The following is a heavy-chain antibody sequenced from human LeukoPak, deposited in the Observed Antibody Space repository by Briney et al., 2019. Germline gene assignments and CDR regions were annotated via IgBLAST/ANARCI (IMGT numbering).Heavy chain of an antibody. CDR2: TSPDGSEQ. D-gene: IGHD1-14*01. CDR3: VTGSEFYYDS. V-gene: IGHV3-30*01. J-gene: IGHJ4*02. Sequence: GGFLRLSCVASGFPFSRNAMHWVHQAPGKGLEWVAVTSPDGSEQYYADSVKGRFTISRDNSKNTVFLQMNSLTTEDTALYSCVTGSEFYYDSWGQGALVTVSS. CDR1: GFPFSRNA.